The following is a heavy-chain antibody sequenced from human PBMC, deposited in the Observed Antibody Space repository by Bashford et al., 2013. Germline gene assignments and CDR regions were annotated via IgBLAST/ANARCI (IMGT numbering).Heavy chain of an antibody. CDR3: ARVYVGFLEWLLLVVGWFDP. CDR2: INHSGST. V-gene: IGHV4-34*01. J-gene: IGHJ5*02. Sequence: SETLSLTCAVYGGSFSGYYWSWIRQPPGKGLEWIGEINHSGSTNYNPSLKSRVTISVDTSKNQFSLKLSSVTAADTAVYYCARVYVGFLEWLLLVVGWFDPWGQGTLVTVSS. CDR1: GGSFSGYY. D-gene: IGHD3-3*01.